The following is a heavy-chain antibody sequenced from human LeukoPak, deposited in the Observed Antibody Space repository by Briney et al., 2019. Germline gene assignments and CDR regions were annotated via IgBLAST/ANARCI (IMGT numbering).Heavy chain of an antibody. CDR3: ARQTYDSSGDDAFDI. CDR1: GYSFTSYW. Sequence: GESLKISCKGSGYSFTSYWIGWARQMPGKGLEWMGIIYPGDSDTRYSPSFQGQVTISADKSISTAYLQWSSLKASDTAMYYCARQTYDSSGDDAFDIWGQGTMVTVSS. CDR2: IYPGDSDT. V-gene: IGHV5-51*01. J-gene: IGHJ3*02. D-gene: IGHD3-22*01.